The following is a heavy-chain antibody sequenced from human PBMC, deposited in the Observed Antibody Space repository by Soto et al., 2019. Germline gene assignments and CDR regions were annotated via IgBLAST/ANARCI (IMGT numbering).Heavy chain of an antibody. D-gene: IGHD2-2*01. Sequence: ASVKVSCKTSGYTFSSYGITWVRQAPGQPLEWLGWISLYSDGTNYAQKFQGRVSMTTDTSTTTAYMELRSLRSDDTAVYYCARVVPGAEAWFGPWGQGTLVTVSS. CDR1: GYTFSSYG. V-gene: IGHV1-18*01. CDR2: ISLYSDGT. CDR3: ARVVPGAEAWFGP. J-gene: IGHJ5*02.